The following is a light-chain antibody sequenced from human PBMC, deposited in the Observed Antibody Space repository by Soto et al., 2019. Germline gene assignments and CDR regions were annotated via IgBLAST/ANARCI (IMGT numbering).Light chain of an antibody. CDR3: AAWDDSLSGVV. J-gene: IGLJ2*01. Sequence: QPVLTQPPSASGTPGQRVTISCSGSSSNIGSNYVYWYQQLPGTAPKLLIYSNNQRPSGVPARFSGSKSGTSASLAISGLQSEDEADYYCAAWDDSLSGVVFGGGTKLTVL. CDR2: SNN. V-gene: IGLV1-47*02. CDR1: SSNIGSNY.